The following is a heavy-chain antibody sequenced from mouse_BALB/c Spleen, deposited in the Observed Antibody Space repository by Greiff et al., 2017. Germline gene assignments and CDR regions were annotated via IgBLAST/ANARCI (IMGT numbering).Heavy chain of an antibody. CDR1: GFTFSSFG. D-gene: IGHD2-4*01. J-gene: IGHJ4*01. CDR3: ARSGPRITTTMDD. V-gene: IGHV5-17*02. CDR2: ISSGSSTI. Sequence: EVKLVESGGGLVQPGGSRKLSCAASGFTFSSFGMHWVRQAPEKGLEWVAYISSGSSTIYYADTVKGRFTISRDNPKNTLFLQMTSLRSEDTAMYYCARSGPRITTTMDDWGQGTSVTVSS.